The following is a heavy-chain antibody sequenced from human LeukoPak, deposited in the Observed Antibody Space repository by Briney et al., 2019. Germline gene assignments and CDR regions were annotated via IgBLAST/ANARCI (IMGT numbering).Heavy chain of an antibody. J-gene: IGHJ4*02. Sequence: SETLSLTCAVYGGSFSGYYWSWIRQPPGKGLEWIGEINHSGSTNYNPSLKSRVTISVDTSKNQFSLKLSSVTAADTAVYYCARAPVAAAGFDYWGQGTLLTVSS. D-gene: IGHD6-13*01. CDR3: ARAPVAAAGFDY. V-gene: IGHV4-34*01. CDR2: INHSGST. CDR1: GGSFSGYY.